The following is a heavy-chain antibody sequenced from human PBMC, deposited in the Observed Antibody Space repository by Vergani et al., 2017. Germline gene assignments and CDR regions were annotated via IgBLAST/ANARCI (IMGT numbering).Heavy chain of an antibody. CDR1: GFSLDTGGVG. D-gene: IGHD4-17*01. Sequence: HITLKESGPTLIKPTQNLTLTCTFSGFSLDTGGVGVGWIRQPPGKVLEWIELIYWNDDKRYSSSLKPRLILTKDTSKNQVVLTLTNVVSADTATYYCERLSKLCGAYVGDSRFDPWGQGPLVTVSS. CDR2: IYWNDDK. V-gene: IGHV2-5*01. CDR3: ERLSKLCGAYVGDSRFDP. J-gene: IGHJ5*02.